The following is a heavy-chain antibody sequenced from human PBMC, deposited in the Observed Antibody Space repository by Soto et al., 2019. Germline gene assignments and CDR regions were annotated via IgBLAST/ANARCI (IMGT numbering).Heavy chain of an antibody. CDR2: IYPGDSVT. Sequence: GESPKISCEGSGYCFSGYWIGWVCQMLGEGLEWMGIIYPGDSVTRYSPSFQGQVTISADKSISAAYLQWSSLKASDTAMYYCARLVPDYYYYGMDGWGQGTTVTVSS. CDR1: GYCFSGYW. CDR3: ARLVPDYYYYGMDG. J-gene: IGHJ6*02. D-gene: IGHD2-2*01. V-gene: IGHV5-51*01.